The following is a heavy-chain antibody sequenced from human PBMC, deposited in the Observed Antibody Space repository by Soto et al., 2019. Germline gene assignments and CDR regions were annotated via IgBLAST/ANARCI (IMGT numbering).Heavy chain of an antibody. CDR3: VRENYYYGMDV. V-gene: IGHV3-66*01. CDR1: GFSVSVNL. CDR2: INGAGSA. Sequence: EEQLVESGGGLVQPGGSLRLSCAASGFSVSVNLMNWVRQAPGKGLEWVSVINGAGSADYTDSVKGRFTISRDISKNTLDLQMNGLRAEDTAVYYCVRENYYYGMDVWGQGTTVTVS. J-gene: IGHJ6*02.